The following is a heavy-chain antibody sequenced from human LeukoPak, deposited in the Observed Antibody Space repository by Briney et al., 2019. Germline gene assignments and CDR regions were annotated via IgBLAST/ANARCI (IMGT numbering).Heavy chain of an antibody. Sequence: GGSLRLSCAASAFTFSSHAMSWVRQTPGKRLEWVSGISADGANTLYADSVKGRFTISRDNSKNTLYLHMRSLRAEDAAMYFCVYYDSSGYYYGRLRYWGQGTPVTVSS. CDR2: ISADGANT. CDR1: AFTFSSHA. V-gene: IGHV3-23*01. D-gene: IGHD3-22*01. J-gene: IGHJ4*02. CDR3: VYYDSSGYYYGRLRY.